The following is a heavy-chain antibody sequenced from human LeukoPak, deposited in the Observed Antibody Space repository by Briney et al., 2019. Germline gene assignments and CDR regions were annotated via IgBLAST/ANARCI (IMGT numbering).Heavy chain of an antibody. Sequence: SETLSLTCAVSGASISSSNWWSWVRPPPGKGLEWIGEISPSGSTNYNPSLKSRVTMSLDKSKNQFSLNLNSVTAADTAVYYCARGDNWLFDYWGQGTLVTVSS. D-gene: IGHD2-21*01. CDR3: ARGDNWLFDY. CDR2: ISPSGST. V-gene: IGHV4-4*02. J-gene: IGHJ4*02. CDR1: GASISSSNW.